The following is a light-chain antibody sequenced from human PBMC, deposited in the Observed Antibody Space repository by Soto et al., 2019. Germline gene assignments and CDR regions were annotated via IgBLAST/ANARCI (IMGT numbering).Light chain of an antibody. V-gene: IGKV3-20*01. Sequence: ELVLTHSPGTLPFSPGERATLSCRASLTVSDNYLAWYQQKAGQAPRLVIYDASNRATGIPDRFSASGSGTDFTITINRLETEDCSVYYCQQYSASPLTFGQGTKVDIK. CDR3: QQYSASPLT. CDR1: LTVSDNY. J-gene: IGKJ1*01. CDR2: DAS.